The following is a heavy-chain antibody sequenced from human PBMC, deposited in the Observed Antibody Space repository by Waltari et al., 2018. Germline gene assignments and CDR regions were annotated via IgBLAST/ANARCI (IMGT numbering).Heavy chain of an antibody. Sequence: QVQLVQSGAEVKKPGSSVKVSCKASGGTFSSYTISWVRQAPGQGLEWMGRIIPILGIANYAQKFQGRVTITADKSTSTAYMELSSLRSEDTAVYYCAGGYSYGDSYYYYGMDVWGQGP. D-gene: IGHD5-18*01. CDR3: AGGYSYGDSYYYYGMDV. CDR2: IIPILGIA. CDR1: GGTFSSYT. V-gene: IGHV1-69*02. J-gene: IGHJ6*02.